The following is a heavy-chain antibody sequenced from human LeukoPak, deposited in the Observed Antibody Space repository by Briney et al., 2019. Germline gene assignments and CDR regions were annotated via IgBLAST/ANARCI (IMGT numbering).Heavy chain of an antibody. CDR1: GFTFSSYS. CDR3: ARRTSDYFDY. J-gene: IGHJ4*02. Sequence: GGSLRLSCAASGFTFSSYSMNWVRQAPGKGPEWVSSISSSSSYIYYADSVKGRFAISRDNAKNSLYLQMNSLRAEDTAVYYCARRTSDYFDYWGQGTLVTVSS. V-gene: IGHV3-21*01. CDR2: ISSSSSYI. D-gene: IGHD1-26*01.